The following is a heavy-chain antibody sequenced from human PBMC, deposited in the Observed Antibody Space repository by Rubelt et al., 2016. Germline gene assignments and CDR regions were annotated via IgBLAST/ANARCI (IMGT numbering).Heavy chain of an antibody. D-gene: IGHD5-12*01. V-gene: IGHV3-9*01. Sequence: VQLVESGGGLVQPGRSLRLSCAASGFTFDDYAIHWVRQAPGKGLEWVSVIYGGGRQYSADSVTGRLACSGDRSKNTLYLQMNSLRAEDTAVYFCAREDDYRGQGTLVTVSS. CDR3: AREDDY. CDR2: IYGGGRQ. CDR1: GFTFDDYA. J-gene: IGHJ4*02.